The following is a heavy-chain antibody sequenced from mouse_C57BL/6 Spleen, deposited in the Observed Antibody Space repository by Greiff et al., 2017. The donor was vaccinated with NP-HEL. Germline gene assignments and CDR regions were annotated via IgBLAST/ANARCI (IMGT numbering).Heavy chain of an antibody. CDR3: ARGGAYYSNYEGAWFAY. D-gene: IGHD2-5*01. CDR2: IYPRSGNT. V-gene: IGHV1-81*01. Sequence: VKLLESGAELARPGASVKLSCKASGYTFTSYGISWVKQRTGQGLEWIGEIYPRSGNTYYNEKFKGKATLTADKSSSTAYMELRSLTSEDSAVYFCARGGAYYSNYEGAWFAYWGQGTLVTVSA. CDR1: GYTFTSYG. J-gene: IGHJ3*01.